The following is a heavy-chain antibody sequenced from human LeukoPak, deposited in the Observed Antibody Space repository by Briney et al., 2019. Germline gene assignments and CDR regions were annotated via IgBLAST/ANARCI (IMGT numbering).Heavy chain of an antibody. V-gene: IGHV4-30-2*01. D-gene: IGHD3-10*01. Sequence: SETLSLTCAVSGGPISSGGYSWSWIRQPPGKGLEWIGYIYHSGSTYYNPSLKSRVTISVDRSKNQFSLKLSSVTAADTAVYYCARGVHMVRGVKPYNWFDPWGQGTLVTVSS. CDR2: IYHSGST. CDR3: ARGVHMVRGVKPYNWFDP. CDR1: GGPISSGGYS. J-gene: IGHJ5*02.